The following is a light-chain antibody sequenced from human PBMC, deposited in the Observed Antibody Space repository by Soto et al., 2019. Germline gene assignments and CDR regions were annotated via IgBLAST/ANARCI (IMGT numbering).Light chain of an antibody. CDR3: VLLCSGEWV. V-gene: IGLV7-43*01. Sequence: QAVVTQEASLSVSPGGTVTLTCALTTGAVTSDYYPNWFQRKPGQALRTLIYRTNNKHSWTPARFSGSLLGGKAALTLSGVQPEDEADYYCVLLCSGEWVFGGGTKLTVL. J-gene: IGLJ3*02. CDR2: RTN. CDR1: TGAVTSDYY.